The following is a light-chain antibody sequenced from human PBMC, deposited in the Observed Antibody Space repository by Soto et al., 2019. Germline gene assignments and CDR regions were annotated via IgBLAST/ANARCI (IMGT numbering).Light chain of an antibody. CDR1: SSDVGDFHY. V-gene: IGLV2-14*03. J-gene: IGLJ3*02. CDR3: SSYSSSNTLV. CDR2: RVT. Sequence: QSALTQPASVSGSPGQSITISCTATSSDVGDFHYVSWYQQYPGKAPKLIISRVTNRPSGVSYRVSGSKSGRTASLTISGLQAEDEADYYCSSYSSSNTLVFGGGTKLTVL.